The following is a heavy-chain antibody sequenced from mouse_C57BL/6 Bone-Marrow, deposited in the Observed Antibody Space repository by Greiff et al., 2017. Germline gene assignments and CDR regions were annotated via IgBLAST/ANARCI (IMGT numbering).Heavy chain of an antibody. J-gene: IGHJ3*01. V-gene: IGHV2-2*01. Sequence: VMLVESGPGLVQPSQSLSITCTVSGFSLTSYGVHWVRQSPGKGLEWLGVIWSGGSTDYNAAFISRLSISKDNSKSQVFFKMNSLQADDTAIYYCARKRGTTVVAKNWFAYWGQGTLVTVSA. CDR2: IWSGGST. CDR1: GFSLTSYG. CDR3: ARKRGTTVVAKNWFAY. D-gene: IGHD1-1*01.